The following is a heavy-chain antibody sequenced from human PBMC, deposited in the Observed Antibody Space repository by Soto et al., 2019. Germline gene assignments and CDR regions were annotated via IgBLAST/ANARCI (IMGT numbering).Heavy chain of an antibody. J-gene: IGHJ5*02. CDR2: IYWDDDK. CDR3: ARLVAAGITYYFDT. V-gene: IGHV2-5*02. CDR1: AFSLSTSGVG. D-gene: IGHD3-10*01. Sequence: SGPTLVNPTQTLTLTCTFSAFSLSTSGVGVGWIRQPPGKALEWLTFIYWDDDKRYSPSLKSRLTITKDTSKNQVGLKMTNMDHVDKATYYCARLVAAGITYYFDTWGQATLVPVSS.